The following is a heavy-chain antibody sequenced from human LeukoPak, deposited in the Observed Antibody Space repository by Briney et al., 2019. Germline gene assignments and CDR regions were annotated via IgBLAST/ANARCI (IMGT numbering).Heavy chain of an antibody. V-gene: IGHV3-49*04. D-gene: IGHD2-15*01. CDR3: TRVSLVAASVFFDY. J-gene: IGHJ4*02. Sequence: GGSLRLSCTASGFTFGDYAMSWVRQAPGKGLEWVSFIRSKAYGGTTEYAASVKGRFTISRGDSKSIAYLQMNSLKTEDTAVYYCTRVSLVAASVFFDYWGPGTLVTVSS. CDR1: GFTFGDYA. CDR2: IRSKAYGGTT.